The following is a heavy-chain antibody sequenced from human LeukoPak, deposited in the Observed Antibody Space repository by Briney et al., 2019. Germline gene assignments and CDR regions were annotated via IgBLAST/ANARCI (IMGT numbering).Heavy chain of an antibody. D-gene: IGHD3-22*01. CDR3: ARETYDSSGYQGSYYYYGMDV. J-gene: IGHJ6*02. V-gene: IGHV3-33*01. Sequence: QPGGSLRLSCAASGFTFSSYGMHWVRQAPGKGLEWVAVIRYDGSNKYYADSVKGRFTISRDNSKNTLYLQMNSLRAEDTAVYYCARETYDSSGYQGSYYYYGMDVWGQGTTVTVSS. CDR1: GFTFSSYG. CDR2: IRYDGSNK.